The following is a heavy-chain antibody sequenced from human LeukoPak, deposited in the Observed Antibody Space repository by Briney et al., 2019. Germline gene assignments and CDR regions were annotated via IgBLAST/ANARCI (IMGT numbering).Heavy chain of an antibody. D-gene: IGHD5-18*01. Sequence: PSETLSLTCTVSGGSISSYYWSWIRQPPGKGLEWIGYIYYSGSTNYNPSLKSRVTISVDTSKNQFSLKLSSVTAADTAVYYCARLPSAYSRGAFDIWGQGTMVTVSS. CDR3: ARLPSAYSRGAFDI. V-gene: IGHV4-59*01. CDR1: GGSISSYY. J-gene: IGHJ3*02. CDR2: IYYSGST.